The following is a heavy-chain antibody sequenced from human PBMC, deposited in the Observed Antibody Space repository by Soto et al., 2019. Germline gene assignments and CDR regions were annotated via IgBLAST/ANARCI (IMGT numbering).Heavy chain of an antibody. CDR1: GFTFSSYW. D-gene: IGHD6-13*01. J-gene: IGHJ4*02. Sequence: EVQLVESGGGIVQPGGSLRLSCAASGFTFSSYWMHWVRQAPGKGLVWVSRINSDGSSTSYADSVKGRFTISRDNAKNTLYLQINILRAEDTAVYYCARERGKAAAVHFHYWGQGTLVTVSS. CDR3: ARERGKAAAVHFHY. V-gene: IGHV3-74*01. CDR2: INSDGSST.